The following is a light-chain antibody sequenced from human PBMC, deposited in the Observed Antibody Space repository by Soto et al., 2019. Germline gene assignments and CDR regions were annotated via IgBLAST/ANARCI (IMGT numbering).Light chain of an antibody. V-gene: IGLV2-8*01. CDR1: SSAVGGYNY. J-gene: IGLJ1*01. CDR2: EVS. CDR3: SSYAGSNNYV. Sequence: QSVLTQPPSASGSPGQSVTISCTGTSSAVGGYNYVSWYQQHPGKAPKLMIYEVSKRPSGVPDRFSGSKSDNTASLTVSGLQAEDEADYYCSSYAGSNNYVFGTGTKVTVL.